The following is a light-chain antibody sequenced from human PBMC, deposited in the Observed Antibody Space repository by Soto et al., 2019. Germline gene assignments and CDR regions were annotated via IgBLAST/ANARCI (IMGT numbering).Light chain of an antibody. CDR3: CSYAGATTYV. CDR1: SSTVGGFNV. J-gene: IGLJ1*01. V-gene: IGLV2-23*01. Sequence: SVLTQPASVSGSPGQSITISCTGTSSTVGGFNVVSWYQQHPGKAPKVIIYEGIKRPSGVSNRFSGSNSGSTASLTISGLQAEDEADYYCCSYAGATTYVFGTGTKVTVL. CDR2: EGI.